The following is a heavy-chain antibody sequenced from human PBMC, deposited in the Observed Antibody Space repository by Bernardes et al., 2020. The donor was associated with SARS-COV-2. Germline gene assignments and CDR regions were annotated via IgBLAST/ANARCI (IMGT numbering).Heavy chain of an antibody. V-gene: IGHV2-70*04. D-gene: IGHD2-2*01. Sequence: SGHTLLKPTQTLTLTCPFSGFSLSPSGMRVSWIRQPPGKALEWLARIDWDDDKFYSTSLKTRLTISKDTSKNQVVLTMTNMDPVDTATYYCARNSYHCSRTSCYFDHWGQGTLVTVSS. CDR2: IDWDDDK. CDR3: ARNSYHCSRTSCYFDH. J-gene: IGHJ4*02. CDR1: GFSLSPSGMR.